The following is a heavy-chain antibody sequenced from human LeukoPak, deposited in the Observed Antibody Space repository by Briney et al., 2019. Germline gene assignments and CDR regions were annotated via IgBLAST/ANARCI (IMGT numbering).Heavy chain of an antibody. CDR2: IHNEGNT. CDR3: ASTSSWYGGREWAHYFDY. D-gene: IGHD6-13*01. J-gene: IGHJ4*02. V-gene: IGHV3-53*01. CDR1: GFVVSSNY. Sequence: GGPLRLPRSPSGFVVSSNYMQWVGPAPGKGLVWVSFIHNEGNTFYAHSVKGRFTISKDNSKNTVYLQMNSLRIEDTAVYYCASTSSWYGGREWAHYFDYWGQGTLVTVSS.